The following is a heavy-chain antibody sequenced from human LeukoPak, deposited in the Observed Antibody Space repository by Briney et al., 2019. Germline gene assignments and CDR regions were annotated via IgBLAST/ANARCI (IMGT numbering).Heavy chain of an antibody. Sequence: GGSLRLSCAASGFTFSSYSMNWVRQAPGKGLEWVSSISSSSSYIYYADSVKGRFTISRDNAKNSLYLQMNSLRAEDTAVYYCARDRSSLAAAPFDYWGQGTLVTVSS. J-gene: IGHJ4*02. D-gene: IGHD6-13*01. CDR3: ARDRSSLAAAPFDY. V-gene: IGHV3-21*01. CDR1: GFTFSSYS. CDR2: ISSSSSYI.